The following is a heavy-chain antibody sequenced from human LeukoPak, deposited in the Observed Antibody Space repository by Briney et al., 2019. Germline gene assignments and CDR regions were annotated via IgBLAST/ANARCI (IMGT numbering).Heavy chain of an antibody. J-gene: IGHJ3*02. CDR3: AHISPYSGSYHDAFDI. V-gene: IGHV1-69*04. D-gene: IGHD1-26*01. CDR1: GATFSSYA. Sequence: SVKVSCKASGATFSSYAINWVRQAPGQGLEWMGRIIPMLGTVNYAQKFQGRVTIIADKFTSTAYMEVSSLRSEDTAVYYCAHISPYSGSYHDAFDIWGQGTMVTVSS. CDR2: IIPMLGTV.